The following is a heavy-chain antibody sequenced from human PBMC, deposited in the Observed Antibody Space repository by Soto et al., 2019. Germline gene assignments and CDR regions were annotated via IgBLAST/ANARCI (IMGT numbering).Heavy chain of an antibody. J-gene: IGHJ4*02. Sequence: ASVKVSCKASGYSFTGYSMHWVRQATGQGLEWMGWMNPNSGNTGYAQKFQGRVTMTRNTSISTAYMELSSLRSEDTAVYYCARVGSVGGYDPDFDYWGQGTLVTVSS. D-gene: IGHD5-12*01. CDR3: ARVGSVGGYDPDFDY. CDR1: GYSFTGYS. V-gene: IGHV1-8*02. CDR2: MNPNSGNT.